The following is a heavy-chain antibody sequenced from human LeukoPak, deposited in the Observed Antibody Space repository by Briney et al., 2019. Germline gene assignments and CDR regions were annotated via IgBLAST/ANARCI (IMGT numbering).Heavy chain of an antibody. D-gene: IGHD5-18*01. V-gene: IGHV4-4*02. Sequence: TSETLSLTCAVSGGSISSSNWWSWVRQPPGKGLEWIGEIYHSGSTNYNPSLKSRVTISVDKSKNQFSLKLSSVTAADTAVYFCARASGGIQVWDYWGQGTLVTVSS. CDR1: GGSISSSNW. CDR2: IYHSGST. CDR3: ARASGGIQVWDY. J-gene: IGHJ4*02.